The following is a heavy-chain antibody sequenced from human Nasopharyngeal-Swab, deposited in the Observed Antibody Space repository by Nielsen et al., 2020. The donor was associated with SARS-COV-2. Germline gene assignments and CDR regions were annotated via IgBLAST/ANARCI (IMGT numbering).Heavy chain of an antibody. CDR1: GYSFTSYW. Sequence: GESLKISCQGSGYSFTSYWIGWVRQMPGKGLEGMGIIYPGHSDTRYSPSFQGQVTISADKSISTAYLQWSSLKASDTAMYYCARHMPNWYFDLWGRGTLVTVSS. CDR3: ARHMPNWYFDL. CDR2: IYPGHSDT. J-gene: IGHJ2*01. V-gene: IGHV5-51*01. D-gene: IGHD2-2*01.